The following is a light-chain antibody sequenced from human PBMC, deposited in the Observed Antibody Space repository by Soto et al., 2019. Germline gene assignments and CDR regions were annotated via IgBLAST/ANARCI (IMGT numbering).Light chain of an antibody. J-gene: IGKJ1*01. Sequence: EIVLTQSPGTLSLSPGERATLSCGASQTIKSDYLAWYQQKPGLPPRLLMFGASSRPTGIPARFSGSGSGTEFTLTISRLEPVDFALYYCQQYGSSPVTFGPGTKVEI. CDR2: GAS. V-gene: IGKV3-20*01. CDR1: QTIKSDY. CDR3: QQYGSSPVT.